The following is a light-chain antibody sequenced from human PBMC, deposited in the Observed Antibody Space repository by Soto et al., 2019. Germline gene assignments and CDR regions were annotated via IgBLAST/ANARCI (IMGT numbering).Light chain of an antibody. Sequence: QSALTQPPSVSGAPGQRVTISCTGSSSNIGAGYDVHWCQQLPGTAPKLLIYGNSNRPSGVPDRFSGSKSGTSASLAITGLQAEDEADYYCQSYDSSLSALYVFGTGTKVTVL. V-gene: IGLV1-40*01. CDR2: GNS. J-gene: IGLJ1*01. CDR3: QSYDSSLSALYV. CDR1: SSNIGAGYD.